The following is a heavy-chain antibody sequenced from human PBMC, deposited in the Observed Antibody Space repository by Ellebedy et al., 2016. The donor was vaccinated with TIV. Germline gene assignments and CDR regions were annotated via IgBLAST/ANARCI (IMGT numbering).Heavy chain of an antibody. J-gene: IGHJ4*02. V-gene: IGHV3-49*03. Sequence: GESLKISCTASGFTFGDYAMSWFRQAPGKGLEWVGFIRSKAYGGTTEYAASVKGRFTISRDDSKSIAYLQMNSLKTEETTVYYCTNDPEKTMVIDYWGQGTLVTVSS. CDR1: GFTFGDYA. CDR2: IRSKAYGGTT. D-gene: IGHD3-10*01. CDR3: TNDPEKTMVIDY.